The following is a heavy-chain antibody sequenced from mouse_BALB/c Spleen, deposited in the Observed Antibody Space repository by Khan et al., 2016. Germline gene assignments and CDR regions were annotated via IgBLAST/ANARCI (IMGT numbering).Heavy chain of an antibody. CDR2: IWAGGST. CDR3: ARDDQDYDAWFAS. CDR1: GFSLTNSG. D-gene: IGHD2-4*01. J-gene: IGHJ3*01. V-gene: IGHV2-9*02. Sequence: QVQLKESGPGLVAPSQSLSITCTVSGFSLTNSGVHWVRQPPGKGLDWLGVIWAGGSTDYNSALMSRLSITKDNSQNQVFLEMNSLQTDDTAMYXCARDDQDYDAWFASWGQGTLVTVAA.